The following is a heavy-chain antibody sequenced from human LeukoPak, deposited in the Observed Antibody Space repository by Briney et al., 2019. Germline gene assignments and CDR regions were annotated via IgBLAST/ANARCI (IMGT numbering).Heavy chain of an antibody. Sequence: PSATLSLTCPVSRGSISCYYRGWIRPAAGEGLGWIGRIYSTGITDYNPSFKSRVSMSLDTPRNQLFLNVTSVTAADTAVYYCARFFGNSLFYYGMDVWGQGTTVTVSS. CDR1: RGSISCYY. CDR3: ARFFGNSLFYYGMDV. J-gene: IGHJ6*02. V-gene: IGHV4-4*07. D-gene: IGHD4-23*01. CDR2: IYSTGIT.